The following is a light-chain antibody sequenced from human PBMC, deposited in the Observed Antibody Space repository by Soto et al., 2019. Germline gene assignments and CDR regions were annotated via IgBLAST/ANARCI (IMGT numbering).Light chain of an antibody. CDR1: SSNIGSNY. J-gene: IGLJ2*01. V-gene: IGLV1-47*02. CDR2: SNN. Sequence: VLTQPPSASGTPGQRVTISCSGSSSNIGSNYVYWYQQLPGTAPKLLIYSNNQRPSGVPDRFSGSKSGTSASLAISGLRSEDEADYYCAAWDDSLSAVVFGGGTKLTVL. CDR3: AAWDDSLSAVV.